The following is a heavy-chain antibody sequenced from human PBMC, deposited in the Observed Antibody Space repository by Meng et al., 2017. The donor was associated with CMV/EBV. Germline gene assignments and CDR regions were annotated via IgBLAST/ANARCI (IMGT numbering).Heavy chain of an antibody. CDR2: ISSSSSTI. J-gene: IGHJ6*02. V-gene: IGHV3-48*04. Sequence: GESLKISCAASGFTFSSYSMNWVRQAPGKGLEWVSYISSSSSTIYYADSVKGRFTISRDNAKNSLYLQMNSLRAEDTAVYYCARDPGRRNHVYYYYYGMDVWGQGTTVTVSS. CDR1: GFTFSSYS. D-gene: IGHD1-14*01. CDR3: ARDPGRRNHVYYYYYGMDV.